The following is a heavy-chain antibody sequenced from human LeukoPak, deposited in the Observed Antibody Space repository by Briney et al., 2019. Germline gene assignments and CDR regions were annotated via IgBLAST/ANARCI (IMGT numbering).Heavy chain of an antibody. J-gene: IGHJ4*02. Sequence: GGSLRLSCAASGFTFSSYGMHWVRQAPGKGLEWVAVIWYDGSNKYYADSVKGRLTISRDNSKNTLYLQMNSLRAEDTAVYYCARRIAAAKHFDYWGQGTLVTVSS. CDR1: GFTFSSYG. CDR3: ARRIAAAKHFDY. CDR2: IWYDGSNK. D-gene: IGHD6-13*01. V-gene: IGHV3-33*01.